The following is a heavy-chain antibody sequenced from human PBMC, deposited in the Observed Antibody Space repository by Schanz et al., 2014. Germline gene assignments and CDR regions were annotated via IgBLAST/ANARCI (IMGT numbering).Heavy chain of an antibody. V-gene: IGHV3-30*18. CDR3: AKSYDTSGYSGFDY. CDR2: ISYHGSER. J-gene: IGHJ4*02. Sequence: QVQLVESGGGVVQPGGSLRLSCAGSGFSFSDYGMHWVRQAPGRGLEWVAVISYHGSERYYADSVKGRFTISRDDSKNTLYLNVNSPRPDDTAVYFCAKSYDTSGYSGFDYWGQGTLVTVSS. CDR1: GFSFSDYG. D-gene: IGHD3-22*01.